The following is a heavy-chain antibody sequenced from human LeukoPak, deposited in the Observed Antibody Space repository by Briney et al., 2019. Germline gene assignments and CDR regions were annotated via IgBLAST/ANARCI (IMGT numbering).Heavy chain of an antibody. V-gene: IGHV1-18*01. CDR2: ISAYNGNT. CDR1: GYTFTSYG. Sequence: GASVKVSCKASGYTFTSYGISWVRQAPGQGLEWMGWISAYNGNTNYAQKLQGRVTMTTDTSTSTAYMELRSLRSDDTAVYYCARDPINYDCVWGSYRPFDYWGQGTLVTVSS. J-gene: IGHJ4*02. D-gene: IGHD3-16*02. CDR3: ARDPINYDCVWGSYRPFDY.